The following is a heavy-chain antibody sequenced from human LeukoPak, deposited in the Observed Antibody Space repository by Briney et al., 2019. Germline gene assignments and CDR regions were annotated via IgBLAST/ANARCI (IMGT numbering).Heavy chain of an antibody. CDR1: GGSISSYY. Sequence: SETLSLTCTVSGGSISSYYWSWIRQPPRKGLEWIGYIYYSGSTNYNPSLKSRVTISVDTSKNQFSLKLSSVTAADTAVYYCARDLGDSSGYYLAFDYWGQGTLVTVSS. CDR3: ARDLGDSSGYYLAFDY. D-gene: IGHD3-22*01. J-gene: IGHJ4*02. V-gene: IGHV4-59*01. CDR2: IYYSGST.